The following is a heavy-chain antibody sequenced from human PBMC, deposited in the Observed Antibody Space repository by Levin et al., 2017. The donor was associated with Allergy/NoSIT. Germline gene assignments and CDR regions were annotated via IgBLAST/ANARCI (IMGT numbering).Heavy chain of an antibody. CDR2: IWFDGSNK. CDR3: TREHDYGDYVEYFQH. CDR1: GFTFSNYG. V-gene: IGHV3-33*01. J-gene: IGHJ1*01. Sequence: GGSLRLSCAASGFTFSNYGMHWVRQAPGKGLEWVAVIWFDGSNKDYADSVKGRFTISRDNSKNTLYLQMNSLRVEDTAVYYCTREHDYGDYVEYFQHWGQGTRVGVSS. D-gene: IGHD4-17*01.